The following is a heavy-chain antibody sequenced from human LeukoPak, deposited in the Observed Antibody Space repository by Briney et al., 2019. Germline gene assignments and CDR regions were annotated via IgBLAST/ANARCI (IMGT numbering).Heavy chain of an antibody. CDR3: ARAAYCGGDCYTFDY. Sequence: ASVKVSCKASGGTFSSYAISWVRQAPGQGLEWMGGIIPIFGTANYAQKFQGRVTFTADESTSTAYMEPSSLRSEDTAVYYCARAAYCGGDCYTFDYWGQGTLVTVSS. CDR1: GGTFSSYA. CDR2: IIPIFGTA. D-gene: IGHD2-21*01. V-gene: IGHV1-69*13. J-gene: IGHJ4*02.